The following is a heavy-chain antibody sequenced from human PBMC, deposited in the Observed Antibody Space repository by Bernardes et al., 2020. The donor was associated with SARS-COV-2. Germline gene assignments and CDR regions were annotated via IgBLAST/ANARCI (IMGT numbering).Heavy chain of an antibody. CDR1: LASITTNGYY. J-gene: IGHJ4*02. CDR2: IYHSGSV. Sequence: SLTRTCCLASITTNGYYWGCIRQRQGMGLEWIGSIYHSGSVYDTPSLRSRVTISVDTSKNLVSLNLWSVTAADTSIYYCARFYGYNYGHCDHWGQGTLVTVSP. D-gene: IGHD5-18*01. CDR3: ARFYGYNYGHCDH. V-gene: IGHV4-39*01.